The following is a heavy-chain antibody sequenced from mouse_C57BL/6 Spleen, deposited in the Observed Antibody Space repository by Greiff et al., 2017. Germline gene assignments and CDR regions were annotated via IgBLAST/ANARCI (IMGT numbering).Heavy chain of an antibody. CDR1: GFTFSDYG. Sequence: EVQLQESGGGLVKPGGSLKLSCAASGFTFSDYGMHWVRQAPEKGLEWVAYISSGSSTIYYADTVKGRFTISRDNAKNTLFLQMTSLRSEDTAMYYCARLPTVVAGAMDYWGQGTSVTVSS. V-gene: IGHV5-17*01. J-gene: IGHJ4*01. CDR2: ISSGSSTI. CDR3: ARLPTVVAGAMDY. D-gene: IGHD1-1*01.